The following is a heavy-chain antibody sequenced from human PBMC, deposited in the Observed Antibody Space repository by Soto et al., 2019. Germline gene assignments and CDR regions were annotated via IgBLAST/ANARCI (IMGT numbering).Heavy chain of an antibody. Sequence: QVQLQESGPGLVKPSETLSLTCTVSGGSISSYYWNWIRQPPGQRMEWFVCIHYSGRTNYSPSLRSRVAMPVDTSRNQFSLRLSSVTAADTAVYHCARSLYSTNWNWCDPWGQGTLVTVSS. CDR1: GGSISSYY. J-gene: IGHJ5*02. CDR3: ARSLYSTNWNWCDP. V-gene: IGHV4-59*01. CDR2: IHYSGRT. D-gene: IGHD6-13*01.